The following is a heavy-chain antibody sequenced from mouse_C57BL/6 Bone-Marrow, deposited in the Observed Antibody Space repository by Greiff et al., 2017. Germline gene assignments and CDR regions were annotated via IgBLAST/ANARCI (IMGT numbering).Heavy chain of an antibody. D-gene: IGHD2-5*01. J-gene: IGHJ4*01. Sequence: QVQLQQSGAELARPGASVKLSCKASGYTFTSYGISWVKQRTGQGLEWIGEIYPRSGNTYYNEKFKGKGTLTADKSSSTAYMELRSLTSEDSAVYFCARGSNLPSIIYAMDYWGQGTSVTVSS. CDR1: GYTFTSYG. CDR2: IYPRSGNT. V-gene: IGHV1-81*01. CDR3: ARGSNLPSIIYAMDY.